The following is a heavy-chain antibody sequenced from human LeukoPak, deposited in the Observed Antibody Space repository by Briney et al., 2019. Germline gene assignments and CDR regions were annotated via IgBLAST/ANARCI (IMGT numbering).Heavy chain of an antibody. CDR1: GGTFSSYA. V-gene: IGHV1-69*06. J-gene: IGHJ4*02. CDR3: ARDPWYGSGSYYNYFDY. Sequence: SVKVSCKASGGTFSSYAISWVRQAPRQGLEWMGGIIPIFGTANYAQKFQGRVTITADKSTSTAYMELSSLRSEDTAVYYCARDPWYGSGSYYNYFDYWGQGTLVTVSS. CDR2: IIPIFGTA. D-gene: IGHD3-10*01.